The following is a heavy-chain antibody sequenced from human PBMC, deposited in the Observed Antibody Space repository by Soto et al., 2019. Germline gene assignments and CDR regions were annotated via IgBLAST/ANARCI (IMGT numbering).Heavy chain of an antibody. CDR1: GFILSDCA. D-gene: IGHD7-27*01. CDR3: ARDLSWGSNWYYYMDV. V-gene: IGHV3-48*01. CDR2: ISSSSSVI. J-gene: IGHJ6*03. Sequence: PGGSLRLSCATSGFILSDCAMNWVRQAPGKGLEWVSYISSSSSVIDYADSVKGRFTVSRDNARNSLYLHMNSLRAEDTAVYYCARDLSWGSNWYYYMDVWGKGTTVTVSS.